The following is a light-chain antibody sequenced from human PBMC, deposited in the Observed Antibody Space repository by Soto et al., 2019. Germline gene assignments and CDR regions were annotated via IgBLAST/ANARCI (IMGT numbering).Light chain of an antibody. Sequence: DIQMTQSPSTLSGSVGDRVTITCRASQTISSWLAWYQQKPGKAPKLLIYKASTLKSGVPSRFSGSGSGTEFTLTISSLQPDDFATYYFQQYNTYSEALGQGTKVELK. CDR1: QTISSW. CDR3: QQYNTYSEA. CDR2: KAS. V-gene: IGKV1-5*03. J-gene: IGKJ1*01.